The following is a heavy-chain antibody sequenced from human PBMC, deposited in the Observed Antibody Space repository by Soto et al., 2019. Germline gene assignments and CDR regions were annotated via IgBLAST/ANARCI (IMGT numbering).Heavy chain of an antibody. CDR1: GGSFSGYY. Sequence: SETLSLTCAVYGGSFSGYYWSWIRQPPGKGLEWIGEINHSGSTNYNPSLKSRVTISVDTSKNQFSLKLSSVTAADTAVYYCARARRVVVVVAAMGMDVWGQGTTVTV. J-gene: IGHJ6*02. CDR2: INHSGST. D-gene: IGHD2-15*01. V-gene: IGHV4-34*01. CDR3: ARARRVVVVVAAMGMDV.